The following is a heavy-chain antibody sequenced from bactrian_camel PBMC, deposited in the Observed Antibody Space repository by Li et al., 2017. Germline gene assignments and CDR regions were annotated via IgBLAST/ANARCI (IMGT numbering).Heavy chain of an antibody. Sequence: HVQLVESGGGSVQAGGSLRLSCAASGFIFDDSDMGWYRQVLGNECELVAMIANDGDTWYADSVKGRFTISRDNAKNTLYLQMNSLKPEDTAVYYCMAVSGYWGQGTQVTVS. CDR3: MAVSGY. CDR2: IANDGDT. V-gene: IGHV3S55*01. J-gene: IGHJ6*01. D-gene: IGHD7*01. CDR1: GFIFDDSD.